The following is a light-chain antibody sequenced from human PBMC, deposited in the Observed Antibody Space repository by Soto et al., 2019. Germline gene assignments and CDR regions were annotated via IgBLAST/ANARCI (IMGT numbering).Light chain of an antibody. CDR3: QQLRSYPST. J-gene: IGKJ4*01. CDR2: KES. Sequence: DIQMTQSPSTLSASVGDRVTITCRASQSISSWLAWYQQKPGKATKLLIYKESNLESGVPSRFSGSGSGTEFNLTISSLQAEDFASYYCQQLRSYPSTFGGGTKVDI. V-gene: IGKV1-5*03. CDR1: QSISSW.